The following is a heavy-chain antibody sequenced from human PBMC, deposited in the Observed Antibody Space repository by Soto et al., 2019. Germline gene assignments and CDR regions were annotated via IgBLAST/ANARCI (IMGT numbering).Heavy chain of an antibody. V-gene: IGHV4-39*01. J-gene: IGHJ4*02. CDR3: VSQRTSVLTQAYFDY. CDR1: GGSVINSNYC. CDR2: VYYRGRS. D-gene: IGHD2-8*01. Sequence: SETLSLTCPVSGGSVINSNYCFFCIRQSPGKGLEWIGSVYYRGRSYSKSSVKSRVTISVDTSRNQFALNLNSVTASDTAVYYCVSQRTSVLTQAYFDYWGPGALVTVSS.